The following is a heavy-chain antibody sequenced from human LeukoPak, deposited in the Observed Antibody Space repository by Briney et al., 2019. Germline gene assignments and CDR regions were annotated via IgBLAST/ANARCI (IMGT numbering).Heavy chain of an antibody. CDR3: ARDYCSTTSCYQGWFDP. J-gene: IGHJ5*02. CDR2: IYWDDNK. D-gene: IGHD2-2*01. V-gene: IGHV2-5*02. Sequence: ESGPTLVIPTQTLTLTCSFSGVSLSTSGVGVGWIRQPPGKALEWLALIYWDDNKRYSPPLGSRLTITKDTSKNQVVLIMTNMDPVDTATYFCARDYCSTTSCYQGWFDPWGQGTLVTVSS. CDR1: GVSLSTSGVG.